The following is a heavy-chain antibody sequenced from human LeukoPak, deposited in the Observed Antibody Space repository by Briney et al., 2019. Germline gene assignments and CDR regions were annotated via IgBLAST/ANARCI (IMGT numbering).Heavy chain of an antibody. CDR1: GYTFTSYG. V-gene: IGHV1-18*01. CDR3: ARDSSSWDPIDY. J-gene: IGHJ4*02. D-gene: IGHD6-13*01. Sequence: ASVKVSCKASGYTFTSYGISWVRQAPGQGLEWMGWISAYNGNTNYAQKFQGRVTITRDTSASTAYMELSSLRSEDTAVYYCARDSSSWDPIDYWGQGTLVTVSS. CDR2: ISAYNGNT.